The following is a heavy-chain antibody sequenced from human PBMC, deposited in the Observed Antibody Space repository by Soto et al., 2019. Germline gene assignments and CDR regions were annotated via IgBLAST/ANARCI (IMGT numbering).Heavy chain of an antibody. CDR2: IYYSGST. CDR3: ARYYDSSGYYDN. Sequence: SETLSLTCTVSGGSISSADYYWSWIRQPPGKGLEWIGYIYYSGSTYYNPSLKSRVTISVDTSKNQFSLKLSSVTAADTAVYYCARYYDSSGYYDNWGQGTLVTVSS. J-gene: IGHJ4*02. D-gene: IGHD3-22*01. CDR1: GGSISSADYY. V-gene: IGHV4-30-4*01.